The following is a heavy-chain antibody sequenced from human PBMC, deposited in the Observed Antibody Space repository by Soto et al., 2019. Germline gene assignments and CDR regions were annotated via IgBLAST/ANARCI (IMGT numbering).Heavy chain of an antibody. V-gene: IGHV4-31*03. J-gene: IGHJ5*02. Sequence: KPSETLSLTCTVSGGSISSGGYYWSWIRQHPGKGLEWIGYIYYSGSTYYNPSLKSRVTISVDTSKNQFSLKLSSVTAADTAVYYCARDGPGAAAGTFYWFDPWGQGTLVTVSS. CDR3: ARDGPGAAAGTFYWFDP. D-gene: IGHD6-13*01. CDR1: GGSISSGGYY. CDR2: IYYSGST.